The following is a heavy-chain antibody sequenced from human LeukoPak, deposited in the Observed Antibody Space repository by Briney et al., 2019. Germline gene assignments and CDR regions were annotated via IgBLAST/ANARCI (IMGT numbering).Heavy chain of an antibody. CDR3: AKLVEYYDFWSGYYSNYGMDV. V-gene: IGHV3-23*01. CDR1: GFTFSSYA. D-gene: IGHD3-3*01. Sequence: GSLRLSCAASGFTFSSYAMSWVRQAPGKGLEWVSAISGSGGSTYYADSVKGRFTISRDNSKNTLYLQMNSLRAEDTAVYYCAKLVEYYDFWSGYYSNYGMDVWGQGTTVTVSS. CDR2: ISGSGGST. J-gene: IGHJ6*02.